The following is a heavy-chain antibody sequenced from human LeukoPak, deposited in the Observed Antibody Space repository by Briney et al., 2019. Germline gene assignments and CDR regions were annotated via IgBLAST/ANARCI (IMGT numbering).Heavy chain of an antibody. CDR3: ASDHFNSGSYPEIDY. Sequence: GGSLRLSCAASGFTFSSYAMHWVRQASGKGLEWVAVISYDGSNKYYADSVKGRFTISRDNSKNTLYLQMNSLRAEDTAVYYCASDHFNSGSYPEIDYWGQGTLVTVSS. D-gene: IGHD1-26*01. V-gene: IGHV3-30-3*01. CDR1: GFTFSSYA. J-gene: IGHJ4*02. CDR2: ISYDGSNK.